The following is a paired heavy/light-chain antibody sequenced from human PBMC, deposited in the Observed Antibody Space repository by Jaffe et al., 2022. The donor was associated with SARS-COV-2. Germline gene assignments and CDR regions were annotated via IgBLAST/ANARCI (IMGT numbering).Light chain of an antibody. J-gene: IGKJ2*01. CDR1: QSISSW. Sequence: DIQMTQSPSTLSASVGDRVTITCRASQSISSWLAWYQQKPGKAPKLLIYRASNLESGVPSRFSGSGSGTDFTLTISSLQPDDFATYYCQQYNSYYTFGQGTKLEIK. CDR2: RAS. V-gene: IGKV1-5*03. CDR3: QQYNSYYT.
Heavy chain of an antibody. D-gene: IGHD3-9*01. CDR2: ISGGGDNT. V-gene: IGHV3-23*04. CDR1: GLTFTSYA. J-gene: IGHJ4*02. CDR3: AKLQRSFDWFYFDY. Sequence: EVQLVESGGGLVQPGGSLRLSCAASGLTFTSYAMSWVRQAPGKGLEWVSSISGGGDNTFYPDSVKGRFTISRDNSKNTLFLQMNSLRAEDTAVYFCAKLQRSFDWFYFDYWGQGTLVTVSS.